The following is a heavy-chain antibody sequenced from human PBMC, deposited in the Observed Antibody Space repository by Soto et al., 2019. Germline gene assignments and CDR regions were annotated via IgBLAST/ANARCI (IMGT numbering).Heavy chain of an antibody. CDR1: GGSIRSYY. CDR3: ARVHQMADYYFYGMDV. CDR2: FYHSGHT. Sequence: QVQLQESGPGLVKPSETLSLTCTVSGGSIRSYYWTWIRQPPGKGLECIGYFYHSGHTIYNPSLKSRVTISGDTSQNQFSLKLTSVSAADTAVYYCARVHQMADYYFYGMDVWGQGTTVTVSS. V-gene: IGHV4-59*12. D-gene: IGHD2-8*01. J-gene: IGHJ6*02.